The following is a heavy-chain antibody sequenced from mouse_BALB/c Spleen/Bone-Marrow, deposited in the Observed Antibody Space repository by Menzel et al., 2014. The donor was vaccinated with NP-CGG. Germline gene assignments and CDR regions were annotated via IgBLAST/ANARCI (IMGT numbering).Heavy chain of an antibody. V-gene: IGHV5-4*02. CDR2: ISDGGSYT. Sequence: EVQLVESGGGLVKPGGSLKLSCAAPGFTFSDYYMYWVRQTPEKRLEWVATISDGGSYTYYPDSVKGRFTISRDNAKNNLYLQMSSLKSEDTAMYYCARYGSSPYAMDYWGQGTSVTVSS. CDR1: GFTFSDYY. CDR3: ARYGSSPYAMDY. D-gene: IGHD1-1*01. J-gene: IGHJ4*01.